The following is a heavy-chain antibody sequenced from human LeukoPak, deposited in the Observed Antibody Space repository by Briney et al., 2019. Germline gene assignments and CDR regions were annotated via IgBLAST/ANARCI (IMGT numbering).Heavy chain of an antibody. CDR2: INTRGNT. V-gene: IGHV4-4*07. CDR1: GDSISNYY. J-gene: IGHJ6*04. D-gene: IGHD2/OR15-2a*01. CDR3: ARERLGFRLDV. Sequence: SETLSLTRTVSGDSISNYYWTWIRQSTGKGLQWIGRINTRGNTNYNPYLKSRVTMSLDTSKNQFSLNLSSVTAADTAMYYCARERLGFRLDVSAKGTTVTVSS.